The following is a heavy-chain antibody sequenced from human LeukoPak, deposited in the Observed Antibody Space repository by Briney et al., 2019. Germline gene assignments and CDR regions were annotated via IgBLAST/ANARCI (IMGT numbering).Heavy chain of an antibody. D-gene: IGHD3-10*01. J-gene: IGHJ3*02. CDR1: GFTFSTYS. CDR2: ISSGSNIK. Sequence: PGGSLRLSCVASGFTFSTYSMNWVRQAPGKGLEWLSFISSGSNIKKYLDSVEGRFTISRDDANNSLHLQMNSLRAEDTAVYFCARDQVARGVLIDALDIWGRGTVVTVSS. V-gene: IGHV3-48*01. CDR3: ARDQVARGVLIDALDI.